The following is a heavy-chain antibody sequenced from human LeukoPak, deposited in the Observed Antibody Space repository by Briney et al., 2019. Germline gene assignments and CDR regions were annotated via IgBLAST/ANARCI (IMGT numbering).Heavy chain of an antibody. CDR3: ARAVKGSGSWYFDY. J-gene: IGHJ4*02. CDR1: GGSISSGYYY. CDR2: IYNSGST. V-gene: IGHV4-61*09. D-gene: IGHD3-10*01. Sequence: TSETLSLTCTVSGGSISSGYYYWSWIRQPAGKGLEWIGHIYNSGSTNYNPSLKSRVTISVDTSKNQFSLKLNSVTAADTAVYYCARAVKGSGSWYFDYWGQGTLVTVSS.